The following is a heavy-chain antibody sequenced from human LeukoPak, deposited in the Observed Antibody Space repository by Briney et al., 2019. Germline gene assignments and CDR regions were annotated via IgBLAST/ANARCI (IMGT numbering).Heavy chain of an antibody. CDR3: GKEDTTFGVVTHVDY. V-gene: IGHV3-23*01. D-gene: IGHD3-3*01. J-gene: IGHJ4*02. CDR1: GLTLTTYS. Sequence: GGSLRLSCAVSGLTLTTYSMHWVRQAPGKGLEWVSAISGSGGSTYYADSVKGRFTISRDNSKNTLYLQMNSLRAEDTAVYYCGKEDTTFGVVTHVDYWGQGTLVTVSS. CDR2: ISGSGGST.